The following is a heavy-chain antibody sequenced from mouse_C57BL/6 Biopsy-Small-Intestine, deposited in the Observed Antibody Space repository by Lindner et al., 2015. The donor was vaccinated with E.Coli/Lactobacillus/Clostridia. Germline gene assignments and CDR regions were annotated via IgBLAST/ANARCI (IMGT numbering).Heavy chain of an antibody. D-gene: IGHD2-3*01. Sequence: VQLQESGPELVKPGDSVKISCKASGYSFTGYYMNWVKQSPEKSLELIGEINPATGDATYNQNFKAKATLTVDKSSSTVYMQLKSLTSEDSAVYFCARSDDGSFAYWGQGTLVTVSA. CDR2: INPATGDA. V-gene: IGHV1-42*01. CDR3: ARSDDGSFAY. CDR1: GYSFTGYY. J-gene: IGHJ3*01.